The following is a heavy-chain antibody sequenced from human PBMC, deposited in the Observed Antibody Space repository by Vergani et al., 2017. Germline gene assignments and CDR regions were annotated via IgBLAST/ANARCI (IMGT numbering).Heavy chain of an antibody. CDR3: AKATSSGWYNYFDY. D-gene: IGHD6-19*01. J-gene: IGHJ4*02. CDR2: INRDASTS. V-gene: IGHV3-43D*03. CDR1: GFTLSDFV. Sequence: EVHLVESGGVVVQSGGSLRLSCAASGFTLSDFVMHWVRQGPGKGLEWVSLINRDASTSYYADSVRGRFTISRDNSKNTLYLQMNSLRAEDTAVYYCAKATSSGWYNYFDYWGQGTLVTVSS.